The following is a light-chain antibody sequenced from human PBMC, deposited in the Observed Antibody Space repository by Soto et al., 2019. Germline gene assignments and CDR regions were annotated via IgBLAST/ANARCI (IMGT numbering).Light chain of an antibody. Sequence: AIQMTQSPSSLSASVGDRVTITCRASQGVGNDLGWYQQKPGKAPKLLSYAVSSLQSGVPSRFSGSGSGTDFTLTINSLQPEDSATYYCLQDYNSPYTFGQGTKLEIK. CDR1: QGVGND. CDR2: AVS. J-gene: IGKJ2*01. V-gene: IGKV1-6*01. CDR3: LQDYNSPYT.